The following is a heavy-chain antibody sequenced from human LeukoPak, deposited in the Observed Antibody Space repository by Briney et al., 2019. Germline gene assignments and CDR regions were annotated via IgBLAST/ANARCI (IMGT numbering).Heavy chain of an antibody. CDR2: INHSGST. CDR3: ARGGRITIFPFGY. J-gene: IGHJ4*02. D-gene: IGHD3-9*01. Sequence: SETLSLTCAVYGGSFSGYYWSWIRQPPGKGLEWIGEINHSGSTNYNPSLKSRVTISVDTSKNQFSLKLSSVTAADTAVYYCARGGRITIFPFGYWGQGTLVTVSS. CDR1: GGSFSGYY. V-gene: IGHV4-34*01.